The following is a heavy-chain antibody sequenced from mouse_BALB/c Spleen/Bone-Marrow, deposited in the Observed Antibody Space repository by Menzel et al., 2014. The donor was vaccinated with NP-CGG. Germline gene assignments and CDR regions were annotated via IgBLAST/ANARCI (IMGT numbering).Heavy chain of an antibody. CDR1: GYTFTDYN. J-gene: IGHJ3*01. D-gene: IGHD2-4*01. Sequence: EVQLQQSGPELVKPGASVKISCKASGYTFTDYNMHWVKQNHGKSLEWIGYIYPYNGNTGYNQKFKSKATLTVDNSSSTAYMELRSLTTEDSAVYYCARGVYYDYDVWFANWGQGTPVTVSA. V-gene: IGHV1S29*02. CDR2: IYPYNGNT. CDR3: ARGVYYDYDVWFAN.